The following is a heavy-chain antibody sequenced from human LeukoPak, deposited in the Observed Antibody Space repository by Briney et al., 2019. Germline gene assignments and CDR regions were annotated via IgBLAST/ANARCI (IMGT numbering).Heavy chain of an antibody. J-gene: IGHJ4*02. CDR1: GGSISSDY. V-gene: IGHV4-4*07. D-gene: IGHD3-16*01. CDR2: IYSSGSI. CDR3: TRGAGPFDY. Sequence: SETLSLTCTVSGGSISSDYWSWIRQPAGKGLEWIWRIYSSGSINYNSSLKSRVTMSVDTSKNQFSLKLSSVTAADTAVYYCTRGAGPFDYWGQGTLVTVSS.